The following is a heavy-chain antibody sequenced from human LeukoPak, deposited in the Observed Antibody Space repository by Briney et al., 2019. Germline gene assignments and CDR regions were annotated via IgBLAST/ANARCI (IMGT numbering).Heavy chain of an antibody. CDR2: IYHSGTT. D-gene: IGHD6-13*01. Sequence: SETLSLTCAVSGYSISSGYYWGWFRQPPGKGPEWIGCIYHSGTTYYNPSLKSRVTISVDTSKNQFSLMISSVTAADTAVYYCAGQGGSNSPYYYYYMDVWGKGTTVTVSS. J-gene: IGHJ6*03. CDR1: GYSISSGYY. CDR3: AGQGGSNSPYYYYYMDV. V-gene: IGHV4-38-2*01.